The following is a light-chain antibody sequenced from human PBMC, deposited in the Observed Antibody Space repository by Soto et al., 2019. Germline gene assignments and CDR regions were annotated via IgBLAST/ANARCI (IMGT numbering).Light chain of an antibody. J-gene: IGLJ2*01. Sequence: QSVLTQPPSASGTPGQRVTISCSGSRSNIGSNYVYWYQQLPGTAPKLLIYKNNQRPSGVPDRLSGSKSGTSASLAISGLRSEDEADYYCAAWDDSLSGLFGGGTKVTVL. CDR3: AAWDDSLSGL. CDR1: RSNIGSNY. CDR2: KNN. V-gene: IGLV1-47*01.